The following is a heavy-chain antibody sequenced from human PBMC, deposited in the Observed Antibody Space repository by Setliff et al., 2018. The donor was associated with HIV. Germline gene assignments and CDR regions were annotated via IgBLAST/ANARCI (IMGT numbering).Heavy chain of an antibody. CDR2: VYSNGNT. CDR1: GGSISSRSYY. Sequence: SETLSLTCTVSGGSISSRSYYWSWLRQPAGKGLEWTGRVYSNGNTDYNPSLKSRVTISEDTSKNQFSLKVNSVTAADTAVYYCAAASSWDPLLDYWGQGTLVTVSS. D-gene: IGHD6-13*01. CDR3: AAASSWDPLLDY. J-gene: IGHJ4*02. V-gene: IGHV4-61*02.